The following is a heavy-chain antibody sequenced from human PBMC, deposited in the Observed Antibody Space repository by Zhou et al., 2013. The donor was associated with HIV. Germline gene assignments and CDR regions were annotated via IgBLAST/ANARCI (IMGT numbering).Heavy chain of an antibody. Sequence: QVQLVQSGAEVKKPGSSVKVSCKASGGTFSSYAISWVRQAPGQGLEWMGGIIPIFGTANYAQKFQGRVTITTDESTSTAYMELSSLRSEDTAVYYCATLELRPLNYYYYYMDVWGKGTTVTVSS. CDR2: IIPIFGTA. D-gene: IGHD1-7*01. V-gene: IGHV1-69*05. CDR3: ATLELRPLNYYYYYMDV. J-gene: IGHJ6*03. CDR1: GGTFSSYA.